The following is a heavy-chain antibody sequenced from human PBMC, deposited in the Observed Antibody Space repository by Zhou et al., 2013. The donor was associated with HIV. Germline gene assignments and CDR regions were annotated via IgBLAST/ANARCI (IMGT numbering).Heavy chain of an antibody. CDR3: TTIPHLSGGTVDMTAIGGGDY. D-gene: IGHD3-16*01. V-gene: IGHV1-24*01. J-gene: IGHJ4*02. CDR2: FDPEEVMT. Sequence: QVQLLQSGAEVKPPGASVKVSCKVFGYTLADLAIHWVRLPLGQGLEWMGGFDPEEVMTVYAQKFEGRVTLTQDAASDTAYMSMSSLTSDDTAVYYCTTIPHLSGGTVDMTAIGGGDYWGRGTRVTVSS. CDR1: GYTLADLA.